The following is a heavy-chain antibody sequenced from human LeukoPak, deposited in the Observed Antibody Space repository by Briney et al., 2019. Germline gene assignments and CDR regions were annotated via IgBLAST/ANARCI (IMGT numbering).Heavy chain of an antibody. CDR1: GFTFSSYE. Sequence: PGGSLRLSCAASGFTFSSYEMNWVRQAPGKGLEWVSDISSSGTTIHYADSAKGRFTISRDNAKNSLYLQMSSLRAEDTAVYYCARGLDGGYSYGLDYWGQGTLVTVSS. V-gene: IGHV3-48*03. J-gene: IGHJ4*02. CDR2: ISSSGTTI. CDR3: ARGLDGGYSYGLDY. D-gene: IGHD5-18*01.